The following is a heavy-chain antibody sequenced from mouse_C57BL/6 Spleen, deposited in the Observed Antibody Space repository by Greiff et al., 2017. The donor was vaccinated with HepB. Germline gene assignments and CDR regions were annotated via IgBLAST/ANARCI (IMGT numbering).Heavy chain of an antibody. CDR1: GYSFSSSW. J-gene: IGHJ3*01. Sequence: VQLQHSGPELVKPGASVKISCKASGYSFSSSWMNWVKQRPGKGLEWIGRIYPGDGDTNYNGKFKGKATLTADKSSSTAYMQLSSLTSEDSAVYFCAQTAQASPFAYWGQGTLVTVSA. D-gene: IGHD3-2*02. CDR2: IYPGDGDT. CDR3: AQTAQASPFAY. V-gene: IGHV1-82*01.